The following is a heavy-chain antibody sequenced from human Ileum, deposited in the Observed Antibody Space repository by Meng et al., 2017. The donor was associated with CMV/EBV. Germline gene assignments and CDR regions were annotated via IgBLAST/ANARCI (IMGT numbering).Heavy chain of an antibody. CDR3: ARDGNYYGSGTPLSY. Sequence: GGSLRLSCAASGFTFSSFAIHWVRQAPGKGLEWVAVISYDGGYKNYADSVQGRFTLSRDNSKNTVYLQMSSLRVDDSAVYYCARDGNYYGSGTPLSYWGQGTLVTVSS. J-gene: IGHJ4*02. CDR1: GFTFSSFA. CDR2: ISYDGGYK. V-gene: IGHV3-30*04. D-gene: IGHD3-10*01.